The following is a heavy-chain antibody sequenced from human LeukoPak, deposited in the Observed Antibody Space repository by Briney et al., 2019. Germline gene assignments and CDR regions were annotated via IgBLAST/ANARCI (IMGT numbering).Heavy chain of an antibody. CDR1: GLTFSSYA. CDR3: AKGSGSYGQDLYS. Sequence: HPGGSLRLSCAASGLTFSSYAMNWVRQAPGKGLEWVSAISGSGGNTYYADSVKGRFTISRDDSKNTLYLQMNSLRAEDTAVYYCAKGSGSYGQDLYSWGQGTLVTVAS. D-gene: IGHD3-3*01. J-gene: IGHJ4*02. V-gene: IGHV3-23*01. CDR2: ISGSGGNT.